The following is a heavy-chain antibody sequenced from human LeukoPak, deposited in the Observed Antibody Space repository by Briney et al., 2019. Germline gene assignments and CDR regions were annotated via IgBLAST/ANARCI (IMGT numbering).Heavy chain of an antibody. V-gene: IGHV1-69*13. D-gene: IGHD6-19*01. Sequence: ASVKVSCKASGGTFSSYAISWVRQAPGQGLEWMGGIIPIFGTANYAQKLQGRVTITADESTSTAYMELSSLRSEDTAVYYCARGGSGWSNFDYWGQGTLVTVSS. CDR2: IIPIFGTA. CDR3: ARGGSGWSNFDY. J-gene: IGHJ4*02. CDR1: GGTFSSYA.